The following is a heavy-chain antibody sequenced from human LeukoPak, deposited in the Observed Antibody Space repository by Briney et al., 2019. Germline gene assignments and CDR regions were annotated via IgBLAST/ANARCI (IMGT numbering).Heavy chain of an antibody. D-gene: IGHD3-3*01. V-gene: IGHV1-46*01. CDR1: GYTFPSYF. CDR3: ARDRSPGFGVVIHY. Sequence: VAPVKVSCKASGYTFPSYFMHWVRQAPGQGLEWMGIINPTGGSTTYAQKFQGRVTMTRDTSTSTVYMELSSLRSEDTAVYYCARDRSPGFGVVIHYWGQGTLVTVSS. CDR2: INPTGGST. J-gene: IGHJ4*02.